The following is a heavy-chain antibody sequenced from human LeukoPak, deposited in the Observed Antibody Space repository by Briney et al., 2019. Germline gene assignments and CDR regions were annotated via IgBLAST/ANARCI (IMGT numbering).Heavy chain of an antibody. CDR1: GGSISSSSYY. Sequence: SETLSLTCTVSGGSISSSSYYWGWIRQPPGKGLEWIGTTHYSGTTYYNPSLKSRVTISFDTSKNQFSLKLSSVTAADTAVYYCARTYYYYYYMDVWGKGTTVTVSS. CDR2: THYSGTT. J-gene: IGHJ6*03. CDR3: ARTYYYYYYMDV. V-gene: IGHV4-39*01.